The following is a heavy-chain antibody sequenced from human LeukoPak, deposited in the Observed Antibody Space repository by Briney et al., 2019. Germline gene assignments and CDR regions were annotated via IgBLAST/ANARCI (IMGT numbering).Heavy chain of an antibody. Sequence: GGSLRLSCAASGFTFSSYSMNWVRQAPGKGLEWVSSISSSSSYIYYADSVKGRFTISRDNAKNSLYLQMNSLRAEDTAVYYCARGHIVVVTAIPYFDYWGQGTLVPVSS. V-gene: IGHV3-21*01. D-gene: IGHD2-21*02. CDR2: ISSSSSYI. CDR3: ARGHIVVVTAIPYFDY. CDR1: GFTFSSYS. J-gene: IGHJ4*02.